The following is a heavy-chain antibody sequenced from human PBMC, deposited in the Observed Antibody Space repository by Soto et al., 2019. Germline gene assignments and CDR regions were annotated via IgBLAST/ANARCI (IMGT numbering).Heavy chain of an antibody. V-gene: IGHV1-69*13. CDR3: ASPTLLYYYGMDV. Sequence: GASVKVSCKASGGTFCSYAISWVRQAPGQGLGWMGGIIPIFGTANYAQKFQGRVTITADESTSTAYMELSSLRSEDTAVYYCASPTLLYYYGMDVWGQGTTVTVSS. CDR2: IIPIFGTA. J-gene: IGHJ6*02. CDR1: GGTFCSYA.